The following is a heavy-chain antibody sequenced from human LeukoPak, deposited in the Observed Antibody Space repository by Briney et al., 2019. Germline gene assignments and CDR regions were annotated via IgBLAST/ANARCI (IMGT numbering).Heavy chain of an antibody. Sequence: GGSLRLSCAASGFTFCTYAMSWVRQIPGKGLEWVSAISGSDDGTYYADSVKGRFTISRDNSRNTLYLQMNTLRAEDTAVYFCAKSPVSSCRGSFCYPFDYWGQGNLVTVSS. V-gene: IGHV3-23*01. CDR1: GFTFCTYA. CDR3: AKSPVSSCRGSFCYPFDY. D-gene: IGHD2-15*01. CDR2: ISGSDDGT. J-gene: IGHJ4*02.